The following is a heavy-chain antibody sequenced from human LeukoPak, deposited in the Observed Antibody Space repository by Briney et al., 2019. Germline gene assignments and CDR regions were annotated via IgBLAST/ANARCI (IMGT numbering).Heavy chain of an antibody. D-gene: IGHD5-24*01. J-gene: IGHJ4*02. Sequence: GGSLRLSCAASGFTFSTYWMNWFRQTPGKGLEWVAKIKADGGEKDHVASVKGRFTISRDNAKNSLYLQMNSLRAEDTAVYYCARDGYNSPHFDYWGQGTLVTVSS. CDR1: GFTFSTYW. V-gene: IGHV3-7*01. CDR2: IKADGGEK. CDR3: ARDGYNSPHFDY.